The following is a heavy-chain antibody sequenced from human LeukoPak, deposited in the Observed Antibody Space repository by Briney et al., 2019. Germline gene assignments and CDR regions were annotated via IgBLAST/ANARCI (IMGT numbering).Heavy chain of an antibody. V-gene: IGHV1-8*02. CDR3: ATGSSSSSYYYGMDV. D-gene: IGHD6-6*01. J-gene: IGHJ6*02. CDR1: GGTFSSYA. CDR2: MNPNSGNT. Sequence: ASVKVSCKASGGTFSSYAISWVRQAPGQGLEWMGWMNPNSGNTGYAQKFQGRVTMTRNTSISTAYMELSSLRSEDTAVYYCATGSSSSSYYYGMDVWGQGTTVTVSS.